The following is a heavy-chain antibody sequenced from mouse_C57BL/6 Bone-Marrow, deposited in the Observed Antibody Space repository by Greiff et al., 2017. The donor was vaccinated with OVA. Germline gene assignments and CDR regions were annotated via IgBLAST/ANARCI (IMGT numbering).Heavy chain of an antibody. J-gene: IGHJ2*01. V-gene: IGHV5-6*01. CDR3: ARHDYDPYYFDY. D-gene: IGHD2-4*01. CDR2: ISSGGSYT. Sequence: EVNLVESGGDLVKPGGSLKLSCAASGFTFSSYGMSWVRQTPDKRLEWVATISSGGSYTYYPDSVKGRFTISRDNAKNTLYLQMSSLKSEDTAMYYCARHDYDPYYFDYWGQGTTLTVSS. CDR1: GFTFSSYG.